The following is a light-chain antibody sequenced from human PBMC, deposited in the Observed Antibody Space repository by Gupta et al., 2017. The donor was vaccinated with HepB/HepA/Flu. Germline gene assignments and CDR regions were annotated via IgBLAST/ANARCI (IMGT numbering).Light chain of an antibody. Sequence: SSELTQDPAVTVALGQTARTHRQGDSLSSYYASWYQQKPGQAPVLVIYGKNNRPSGIPVRVSSSSSVITASLTIAGAQAEDEAYYDCNSRNSSGNHVVFSVVTELTVL. CDR3: NSRNSSGNHVV. CDR1: SLSSYY. V-gene: IGLV3-19*01. J-gene: IGLJ2*01. CDR2: GKN.